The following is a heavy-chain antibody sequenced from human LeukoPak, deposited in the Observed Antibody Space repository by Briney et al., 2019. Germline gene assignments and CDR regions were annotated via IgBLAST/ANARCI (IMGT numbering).Heavy chain of an antibody. V-gene: IGHV4-59*01. Sequence: PSETLSLTCTVSGGSISSYYWSWIRQPPGKGLEWIGYIYYSGSTNYNPSLKSRVTISVDTSKNQFSLKLSSVTAADTAVYYCARDNSVAGTTDWGQGTLVTVSS. CDR1: GGSISSYY. J-gene: IGHJ4*02. CDR3: ARDNSVAGTTD. CDR2: IYYSGST. D-gene: IGHD6-19*01.